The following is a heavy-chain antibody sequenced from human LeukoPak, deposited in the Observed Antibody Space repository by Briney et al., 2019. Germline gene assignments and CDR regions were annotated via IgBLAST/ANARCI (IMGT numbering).Heavy chain of an antibody. CDR1: GGSFTGYY. Sequence: PSETLSLTCSFRGGSFTGYYYTWIRQAPGKGLEWIGEINHSGKTDYNPSLKSRVLLLTDTSKNEVSLQVGSVTAADTATYYCACYVGRDVTLRYQYWGQGSLVIVSS. CDR3: ACYVGRDVTLRYQY. CDR2: INHSGKT. D-gene: IGHD3-16*01. J-gene: IGHJ4*02. V-gene: IGHV4-34*01.